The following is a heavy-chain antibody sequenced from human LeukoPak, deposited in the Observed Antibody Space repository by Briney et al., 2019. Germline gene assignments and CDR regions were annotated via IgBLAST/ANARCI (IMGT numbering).Heavy chain of an antibody. D-gene: IGHD5-18*01. CDR3: ARGGWMDTAMAYFDY. J-gene: IGHJ4*02. V-gene: IGHV3-23*01. CDR2: LSGDGSDT. Sequence: PGGSLRLSCQASGFPFSTFPMSWVRQAPGKGLEWVSTLSGDGSDTYYADSVKGRFTISRDTSKNTLYLQKNRLRAEDTAVHYCARGGWMDTAMAYFDYWGQGTLVTVSS. CDR1: GFPFSTFP.